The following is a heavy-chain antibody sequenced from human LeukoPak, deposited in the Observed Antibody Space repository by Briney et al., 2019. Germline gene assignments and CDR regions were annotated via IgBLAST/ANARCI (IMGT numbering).Heavy chain of an antibody. CDR3: ARTYYYDSSGYSPNGYFDY. D-gene: IGHD3-22*01. CDR2: IIPILGIA. J-gene: IGHJ4*02. Sequence: ASVKVSCKASGGTFSSYAISWVRQAPGQGLEWMGRIIPILGIANYAQKFQGRVTITADKSTSTAYMELSSLRSEDTAVYYCARTYYYDSSGYSPNGYFDYWGQGTLVTVSS. CDR1: GGTFSSYA. V-gene: IGHV1-69*04.